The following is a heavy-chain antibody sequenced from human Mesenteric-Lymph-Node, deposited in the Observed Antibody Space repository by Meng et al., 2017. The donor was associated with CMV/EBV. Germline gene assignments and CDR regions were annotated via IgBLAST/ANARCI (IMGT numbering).Heavy chain of an antibody. Sequence: GGSLRLSCGASGFTFSRHGMHWVRQAPGKGLEWVAIIWYDGSNKDYADSVKGRFTISRDNAKNTLYLQMNSLRAEDTAVYYCARGIVVVPAASDYWGQGTLVTVSS. CDR2: IWYDGSNK. CDR3: ARGIVVVPAASDY. D-gene: IGHD2-2*01. V-gene: IGHV3-33*01. CDR1: GFTFSRHG. J-gene: IGHJ4*02.